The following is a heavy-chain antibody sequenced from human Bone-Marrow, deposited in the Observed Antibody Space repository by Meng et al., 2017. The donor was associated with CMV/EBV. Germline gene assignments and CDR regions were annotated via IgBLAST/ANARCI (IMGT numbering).Heavy chain of an antibody. Sequence: GGSLRLSCKGSGYNFTNNWIGWVRQMPGKGLEWMGIIYPGDSDTRYSPSFQGQVTISVDKSISTAYLQWSSLRASDTAMYYCARQRFIYGGNSDYDFWGQGTLVTVSS. V-gene: IGHV5-51*01. CDR1: GYNFTNNW. J-gene: IGHJ4*02. CDR2: IYPGDSDT. D-gene: IGHD4-23*01. CDR3: ARQRFIYGGNSDYDF.